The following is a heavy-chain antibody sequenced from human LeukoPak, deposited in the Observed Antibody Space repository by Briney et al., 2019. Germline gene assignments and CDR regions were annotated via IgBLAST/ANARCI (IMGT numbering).Heavy chain of an antibody. Sequence: SETLSLTCTVSSSSISSSSYYWSWIRQPPGKGLEWIGSIYYSGSTYYNPSLKSRVTISVDTSKNQFSHKLSSVTAADTAVYYCARQNYEYSSGWYRENWFDPWGQGTLVTVSS. V-gene: IGHV4-39*01. D-gene: IGHD6-19*01. J-gene: IGHJ5*02. CDR2: IYYSGST. CDR3: ARQNYEYSSGWYRENWFDP. CDR1: SSSISSSSYY.